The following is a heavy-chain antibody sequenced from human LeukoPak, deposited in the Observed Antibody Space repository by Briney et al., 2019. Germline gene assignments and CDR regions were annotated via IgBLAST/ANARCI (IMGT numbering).Heavy chain of an antibody. V-gene: IGHV3-64*01. CDR3: AREGWGYSSSPNRYYYYGMDV. J-gene: IGHJ6*02. Sequence: PGGSLRLSCAASRFTFSSYAVHWVRQAPGKGLEYVSAISSNGGSTYYANSVKGRFTISRDNSKNTLYLQMGSLRAEDMAVYYCAREGWGYSSSPNRYYYYGMDVWGQGTTVTVS. CDR1: RFTFSSYA. D-gene: IGHD6-13*01. CDR2: ISSNGGST.